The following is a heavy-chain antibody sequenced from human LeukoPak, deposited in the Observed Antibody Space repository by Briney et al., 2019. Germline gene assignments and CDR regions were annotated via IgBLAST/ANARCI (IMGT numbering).Heavy chain of an antibody. Sequence: GGSLRLSCAASGFTFRSYDMSWVRQAPGKGLEWVSDITGTGGNTYYADSVKGRFTISRDNSKNTLYLQMNSLRDEDTAVYYCAKVEDTSGSRFDYWGQGTLVTVSS. D-gene: IGHD3-22*01. CDR1: GFTFRSYD. J-gene: IGHJ4*02. V-gene: IGHV3-23*01. CDR2: ITGTGGNT. CDR3: AKVEDTSGSRFDY.